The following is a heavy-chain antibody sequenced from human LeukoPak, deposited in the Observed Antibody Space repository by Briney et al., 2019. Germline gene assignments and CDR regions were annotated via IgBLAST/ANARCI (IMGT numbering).Heavy chain of an antibody. D-gene: IGHD5-12*01. J-gene: IGHJ4*02. V-gene: IGHV1-69*04. CDR1: GGTFSSYA. CDR3: AREQEIGWKGATIEWYFDY. Sequence: GASVKVSCMASGGTFSSYAISWVRQAPGEGLEWMGRIIPIFGIANYAQKFQGRVTITADKSTSTAYMELSSLRSEDTAVYYCAREQEIGWKGATIEWYFDYWGQGTLVTVSS. CDR2: IIPIFGIA.